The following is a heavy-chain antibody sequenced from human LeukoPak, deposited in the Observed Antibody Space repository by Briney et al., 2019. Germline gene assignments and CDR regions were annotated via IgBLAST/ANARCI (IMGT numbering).Heavy chain of an antibody. CDR1: GFTFSSDS. D-gene: IGHD2-15*01. Sequence: AGSLRLSCAASGFTFSSDSMNWGRQEPAEGLVGGSYIISSSSTIYYADSLKGRFTISRDNAKNSLYPQMNSVRAEDTAVYYCARDTGYCSGGSCYGFHYYYYMDVWGKGTTVTISS. CDR2: IISSSSTI. J-gene: IGHJ6*03. CDR3: ARDTGYCSGGSCYGFHYYYYMDV. V-gene: IGHV3-48*01.